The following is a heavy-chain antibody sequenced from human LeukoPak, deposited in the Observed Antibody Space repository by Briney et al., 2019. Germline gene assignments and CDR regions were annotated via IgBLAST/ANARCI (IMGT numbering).Heavy chain of an antibody. CDR1: GYTFTSYG. CDR2: INPNSGGA. D-gene: IGHD4-17*01. J-gene: IGHJ4*02. Sequence: ASVKVSCKASGYTFTSYGISWVRQAPGQGLEWMGWINPNSGGAKYARKFQGGVTMTRDTSISTAYMEVSRLRSDDTAVYYCARGLGTVTTLNYYVADWGQGTLVAVSS. V-gene: IGHV1-2*02. CDR3: ARGLGTVTTLNYYVAD.